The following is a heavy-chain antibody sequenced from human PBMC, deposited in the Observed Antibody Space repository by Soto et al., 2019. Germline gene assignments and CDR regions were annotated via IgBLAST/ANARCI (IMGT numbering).Heavy chain of an antibody. D-gene: IGHD3-10*01. CDR1: GGSISSGDYY. CDR2: IYYSGST. CDR3: ARAPGSDAFDI. J-gene: IGHJ3*02. Sequence: TLSLACTVSGGSISSGDYYWSLIRQPPGKGLEWIGYIYYSGSTYYNPSLKSRVTISVDTSKNQFSLKLRPVTAADTAVYYCARAPGSDAFDIWGQGTMVTVSS. V-gene: IGHV4-30-4*01.